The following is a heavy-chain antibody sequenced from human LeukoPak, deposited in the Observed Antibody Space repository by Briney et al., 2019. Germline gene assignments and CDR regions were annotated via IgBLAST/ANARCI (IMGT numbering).Heavy chain of an antibody. CDR1: GFTFSNYS. CDR2: TKRDGSEK. J-gene: IGHJ2*01. D-gene: IGHD3-3*01. CDR3: ARERLGDDVYFDL. V-gene: IGHV3-7*01. Sequence: GGSLRLSCAASGFTFSNYSLTWVRQTPGKGLEWVANTKRDGSEKYYVDSVRGRFTISRDNAKNSLFLQMNSLRAEDTAVYFCARERLGDDVYFDLWGRGTLVTVSS.